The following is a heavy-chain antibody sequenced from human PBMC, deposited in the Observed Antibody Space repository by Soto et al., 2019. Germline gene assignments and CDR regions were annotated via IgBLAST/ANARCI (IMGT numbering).Heavy chain of an antibody. CDR1: GYTFISYA. D-gene: IGHD6-25*01. CDR3: ARDIGAGDS. J-gene: IGHJ4*02. V-gene: IGHV1-3*01. Sequence: QVQLVQSGAEVEKPGASVKVSCKASGYTFISYAMHWVRQAPGQRLEWMGWINAGNGNTKYSQKFQGRVTITRDTSASPAYMELGGLRSEDTAVYYCARDIGAGDSWGQGTLVTVSS. CDR2: INAGNGNT.